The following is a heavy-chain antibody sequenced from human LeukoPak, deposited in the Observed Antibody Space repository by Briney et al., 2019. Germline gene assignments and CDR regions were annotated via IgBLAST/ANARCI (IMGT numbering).Heavy chain of an antibody. J-gene: IGHJ4*02. CDR2: IKSKIDGGTI. CDR1: GFTFSDAW. Sequence: GGSLRLSCVASGFTFSDAWMSWARQAPGKGLEWVGRIKSKIDGGTIDYGAPVKGRFTISRDDSRNTLYLQMNSLKTEDTAVYYCTTRRQDGCWGQGALVTVS. V-gene: IGHV3-15*01. D-gene: IGHD6-25*01. CDR3: TTRRQDGC.